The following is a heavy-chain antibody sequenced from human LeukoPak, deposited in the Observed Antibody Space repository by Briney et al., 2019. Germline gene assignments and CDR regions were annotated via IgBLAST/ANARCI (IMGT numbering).Heavy chain of an antibody. J-gene: IGHJ5*02. CDR3: ARGGVRKQHLSDWFDP. Sequence: ASVKVSCKASGYTFTGYYMHWVRQAPGQGLEWMGWINPNSGGTNYAQKFQGGVTMTRDTSISTAYMELSRLRSDDTAVYYCARGGVRKQHLSDWFDPWGQGTLVTVSS. D-gene: IGHD6-13*01. CDR1: GYTFTGYY. CDR2: INPNSGGT. V-gene: IGHV1-2*02.